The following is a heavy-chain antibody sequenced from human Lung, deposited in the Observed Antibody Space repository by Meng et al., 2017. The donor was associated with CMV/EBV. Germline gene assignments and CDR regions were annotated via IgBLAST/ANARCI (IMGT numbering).Heavy chain of an antibody. CDR2: ISSSSSAI. D-gene: IGHD1-26*01. CDR3: ATMPQSGSYSDSYYYGMDV. J-gene: IGHJ6*02. Sequence: GEXXKPSCAGSGFTFCSYSVNWVRQAPGKGLEWVSYISSSSSAIYYADSVKGRFTISRDNAKNSLYLQMNSLRAEDTAVYYCATMPQSGSYSDSYYYGMDVXGQGXTVTISS. CDR1: GFTFCSYS. V-gene: IGHV3-48*04.